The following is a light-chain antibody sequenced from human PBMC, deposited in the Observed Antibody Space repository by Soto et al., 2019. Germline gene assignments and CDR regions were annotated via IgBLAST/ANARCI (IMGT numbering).Light chain of an antibody. V-gene: IGKV3-15*01. CDR2: GAS. Sequence: EVVLTQSPATLSLSLGEVATLSCRASQSVDSDLAWYRQKPGQPPSLLIHGASTRATGVPARFSGSGSETEFALVITRLQSEDFAVYFCHQYNQWPRTFGQGTKVEIK. CDR1: QSVDSD. J-gene: IGKJ1*01. CDR3: HQYNQWPRT.